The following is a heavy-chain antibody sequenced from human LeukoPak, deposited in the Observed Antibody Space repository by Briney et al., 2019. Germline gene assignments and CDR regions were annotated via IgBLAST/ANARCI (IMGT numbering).Heavy chain of an antibody. CDR1: GGTFSSYA. CDR3: ARVDCSGGSCYLGHYYYGMDV. D-gene: IGHD2-15*01. CDR2: IIPIFGTA. Sequence: ASVKVSCKASGGTFSSYAISWVRQAPGQGLEWMGGIIPIFGTANYAQKFQGRVTITADESTSTAYMELSSLRSEDTAVYYCARVDCSGGSCYLGHYYYGMDVWGQGTTVTVSS. V-gene: IGHV1-69*13. J-gene: IGHJ6*02.